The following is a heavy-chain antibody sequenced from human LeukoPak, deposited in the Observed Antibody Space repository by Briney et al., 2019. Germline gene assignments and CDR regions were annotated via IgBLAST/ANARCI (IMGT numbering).Heavy chain of an antibody. V-gene: IGHV4-34*01. J-gene: IGHJ4*02. Sequence: SETLSLTCAVYGGSFSGYYWSWIRQPPGKGLEWIGEINHSGSTNYNPSLKSRVTISVDTSKNQFSLKLSSVTAADTAVYYCARDLRRYFDWLGGSFDYWGQGTLVTVSS. CDR3: ARDLRRYFDWLGGSFDY. CDR2: INHSGST. D-gene: IGHD3-9*01. CDR1: GGSFSGYY.